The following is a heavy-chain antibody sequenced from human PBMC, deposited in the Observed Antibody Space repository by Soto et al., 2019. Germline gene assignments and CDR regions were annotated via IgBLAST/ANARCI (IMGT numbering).Heavy chain of an antibody. J-gene: IGHJ4*02. V-gene: IGHV3-23*01. CDR1: GFTFSSYA. CDR3: AKDHRH. Sequence: EVQLLESGGGLVQPGGSLRLSCAASGFTFSSYAMSWVRQAPGKGLEWVSAISGSGGTTYYADSVKGRFTISRDNSKNPLHLQLNGLRAGATAEDYCAKDHRHWGQGTLVTVSS. CDR2: ISGSGGTT.